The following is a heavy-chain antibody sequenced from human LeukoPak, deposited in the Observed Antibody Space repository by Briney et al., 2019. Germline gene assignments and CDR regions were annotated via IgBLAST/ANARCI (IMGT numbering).Heavy chain of an antibody. D-gene: IGHD4/OR15-4a*01. CDR2: ISTGSDST. V-gene: IGHV3-23*01. J-gene: IGHJ4*02. CDR3: ASGLYGGVFDN. Sequence: GGSLRLSCVMSGFTFRNYDMNWVRQAPGKGLEWISDISTGSDSTYHIESVRGRFTISRDNSKNTLYLQMNSLRLYDTAVYYCASGLYGGVFDNWGQGTLVTVSS. CDR1: GFTFRNYD.